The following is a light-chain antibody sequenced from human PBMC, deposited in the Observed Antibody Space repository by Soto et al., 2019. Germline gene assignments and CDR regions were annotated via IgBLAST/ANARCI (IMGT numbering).Light chain of an antibody. Sequence: QSALTQPASVSGSPGQSITISCTVTSSDVGGYNYVSWYQHHPGKAPKLIIFEITNRPSGVSNRFSGSTSGNAASLTISGLQAEDEADYYCTSYTSSNTLYVFGTGTKVTVL. V-gene: IGLV2-14*01. CDR1: SSDVGGYNY. CDR2: EIT. J-gene: IGLJ1*01. CDR3: TSYTSSNTLYV.